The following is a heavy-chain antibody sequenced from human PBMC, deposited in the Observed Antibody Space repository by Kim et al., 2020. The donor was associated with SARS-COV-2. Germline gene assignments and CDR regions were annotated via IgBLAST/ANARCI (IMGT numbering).Heavy chain of an antibody. D-gene: IGHD3-10*01. V-gene: IGHV3-9*01. CDR1: GFTFGDYA. CDR2: IYCDGGSS. J-gene: IGHJ4*01. CDR3: GRDIGHYYGSVSCFGY. Sequence: GGSLRLSCAASGFTFGDYAMHWVRQAPGKGLEWVSGIYCDGGSSWSADAVRGRFTISRDNARNSLYLVMNSLSADDTALYFCGRDIGHYYGSVSCFGYWG.